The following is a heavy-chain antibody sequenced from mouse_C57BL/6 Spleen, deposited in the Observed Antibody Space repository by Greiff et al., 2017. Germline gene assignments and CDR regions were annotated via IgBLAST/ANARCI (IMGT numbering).Heavy chain of an antibody. CDR3: ARVGLGRSYFDY. J-gene: IGHJ2*01. CDR2: IYPGDGDT. D-gene: IGHD3-1*01. V-gene: IGHV1-80*01. CDR1: GYAFSSYW. Sequence: QVHVKQSGAELVKPGASVKISCKASGYAFSSYWMNWVKQRPGKGLEWIGQIYPGDGDTNYNGKFKGKATLTADKSSSTAYMQLSSLTSEDSAVYFCARVGLGRSYFDYWGQGTTLTVSS.